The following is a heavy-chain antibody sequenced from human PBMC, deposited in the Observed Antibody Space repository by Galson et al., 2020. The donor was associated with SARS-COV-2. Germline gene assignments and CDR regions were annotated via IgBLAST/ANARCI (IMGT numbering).Heavy chain of an antibody. D-gene: IGHD6-19*01. Sequence: GESLKISCAASGFTFSSYAMSWFRQAPGKGLEWVSAISGSGGSTYYADSVKGRFTISRDNSKNTLYLQMNSLRAEDTAVYYCAKDRSSAVDSSGWFNTYFDLWGRGTLVTVSS. V-gene: IGHV3-23*01. CDR2: ISGSGGST. CDR1: GFTFSSYA. CDR3: AKDRSSAVDSSGWFNTYFDL. J-gene: IGHJ2*01.